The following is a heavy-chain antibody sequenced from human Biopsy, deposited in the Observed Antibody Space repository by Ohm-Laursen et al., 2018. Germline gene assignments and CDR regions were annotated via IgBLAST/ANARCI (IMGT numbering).Heavy chain of an antibody. CDR2: VYYSGST. CDR3: ARDRGFYSDRTVPGYFDL. J-gene: IGHJ2*01. D-gene: IGHD3-22*01. Sequence: TLSLTCTASGDSISSYYWSWIRQPPGKGLEWIGYVYYSGSTDYNPSLQSRVTISVDTSKNHFSLRLRSVTPADTAIYYCARDRGFYSDRTVPGYFDLWGRGTLVTVSS. CDR1: GDSISSYY. V-gene: IGHV4-59*01.